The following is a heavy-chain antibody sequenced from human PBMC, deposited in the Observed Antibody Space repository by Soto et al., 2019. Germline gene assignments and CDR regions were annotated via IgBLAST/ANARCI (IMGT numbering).Heavy chain of an antibody. CDR1: GSSSDPFT. V-gene: IGHV3-9*02. CDR2: LSWDRSTV. CDR3: AVSSPDIVVLPSSIYFTS. Sequence: PGGSLRLCCVASGSSSDPFTMHWVRELPGKGLEWVAGLSWDRSTVAYADSVQGRFTISRDHAKNSVDLLMDSLRPDDTALYFCAVSSPDIVVLPSSIYFTSWGPGTQVTVSS. J-gene: IGHJ4*02. D-gene: IGHD2-15*01.